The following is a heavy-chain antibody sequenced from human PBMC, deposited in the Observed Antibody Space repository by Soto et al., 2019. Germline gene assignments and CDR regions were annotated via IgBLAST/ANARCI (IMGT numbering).Heavy chain of an antibody. CDR1: GGTFSSYA. J-gene: IGHJ4*01. D-gene: IGHD6-19*01. Sequence: QVQLVQSGAEVKKPGSSVKVSCKASGGTFSSYAISWVRQAPGQGLEWMGGIIPIFGTANYAQKFQGRVTITADKSTSTAYMELSSLRSEDTAVYYCARTTPGGSGLYGCLDYWGHGTLVTVSS. CDR3: ARTTPGGSGLYGCLDY. V-gene: IGHV1-69*06. CDR2: IIPIFGTA.